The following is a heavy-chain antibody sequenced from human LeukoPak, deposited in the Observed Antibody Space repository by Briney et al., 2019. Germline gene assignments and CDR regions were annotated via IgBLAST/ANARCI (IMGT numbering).Heavy chain of an antibody. CDR2: INPNSGGT. CDR3: ARVSSRTGAFDI. V-gene: IGHV1-2*04. CDR1: GYTFTGYY. J-gene: IGHJ3*02. Sequence: GASVKVSCKASGYTFTGYYMHWVRQAPGQGLEWMGWINPNSGGTNYAQKFQGWVTTTRDTSISTAYMELSRLRSDDTAVYYCARVSSRTGAFDIWGQGTMVTVSS. D-gene: IGHD1/OR15-1a*01.